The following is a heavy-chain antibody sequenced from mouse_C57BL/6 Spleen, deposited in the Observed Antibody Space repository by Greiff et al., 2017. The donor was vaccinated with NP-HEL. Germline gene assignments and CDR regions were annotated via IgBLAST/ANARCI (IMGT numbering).Heavy chain of an antibody. CDR2: IYPGSGST. J-gene: IGHJ3*01. CDR1: GYTFTSYW. D-gene: IGHD1-1*01. Sequence: QVQLQQSGAELVKPGASVKMSCKASGYTFTSYWITWVKQRPGQGLEWIGDIYPGSGSTNYNEKFKSKATLTVDTSSSTAYMQLSSLTSEDSAVYYCARIYYGSSYEGFAYWGQGTLVTVSA. CDR3: ARIYYGSSYEGFAY. V-gene: IGHV1-55*01.